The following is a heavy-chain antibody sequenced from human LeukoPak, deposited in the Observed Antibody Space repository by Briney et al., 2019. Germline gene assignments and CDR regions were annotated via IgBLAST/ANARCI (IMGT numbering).Heavy chain of an antibody. Sequence: GGSLRLSCAASGITFNDYYMSWIRQAPGKGLEWVSYISTSGTSISYAESVRGRFTISRDNAKNSLYLQMNSLGGEDTAVYYCARVGNSGYNNNYYGMDVWGQGTTVTVS. V-gene: IGHV3-11*01. CDR1: GITFNDYY. J-gene: IGHJ6*02. CDR2: ISTSGTSI. D-gene: IGHD5-12*01. CDR3: ARVGNSGYNNNYYGMDV.